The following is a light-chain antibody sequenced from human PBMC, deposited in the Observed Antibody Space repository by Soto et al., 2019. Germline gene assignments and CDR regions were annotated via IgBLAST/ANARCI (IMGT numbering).Light chain of an antibody. V-gene: IGLV2-14*01. Sequence: QSAPTPPASGSGSPGRSITISFTGTTNDVGSYNYVSWYQHHAGKAPTLIIYEVSDRPSGVSNRFSGSKSGNPASLPISGLQAEDEADYYCSSYTGSNTRYVFGTGTKVTVL. J-gene: IGLJ1*01. CDR2: EVS. CDR3: SSYTGSNTRYV. CDR1: TNDVGSYNY.